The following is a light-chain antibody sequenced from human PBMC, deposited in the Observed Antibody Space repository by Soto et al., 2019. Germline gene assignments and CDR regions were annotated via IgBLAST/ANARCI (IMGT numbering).Light chain of an antibody. Sequence: DIQMTQSPSTVSASVGDRVAITCRASDNIDTWVAWYQQKPGEAPKLLIYKASKLENGDPSRSAGFGYGTEFTLSIASLQSVDSETYYCQNYISYARTCGQGTKVEI. CDR1: DNIDTW. V-gene: IGKV1-5*03. CDR3: QNYISYART. J-gene: IGKJ1*01. CDR2: KAS.